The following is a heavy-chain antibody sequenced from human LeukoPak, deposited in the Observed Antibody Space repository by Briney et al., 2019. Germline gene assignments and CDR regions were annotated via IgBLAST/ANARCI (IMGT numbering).Heavy chain of an antibody. CDR2: ISGSGGST. Sequence: PGGSLRLSCAASGFTFSSYAMSWVRQAPGKGLEWVSAISGSGGSTYYADSVKGRFTISRDNSKNTLYLQMNSLRAEDTAVYYCAKALDYYDSSGYYWALGYFDYWGQGTLVTVSS. V-gene: IGHV3-23*01. CDR1: GFTFSSYA. CDR3: AKALDYYDSSGYYWALGYFDY. J-gene: IGHJ4*02. D-gene: IGHD3-22*01.